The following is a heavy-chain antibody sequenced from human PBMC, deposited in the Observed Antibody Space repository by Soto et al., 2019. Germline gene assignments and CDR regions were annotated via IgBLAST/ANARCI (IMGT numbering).Heavy chain of an antibody. D-gene: IGHD6-6*01. CDR2: ISAYNGNT. Sequence: ASVKVSCKASGYTFTSYGISWVRQAPGQGLEWMGWISAYNGNTNYAQKLLGRVTMTTDTSTSTAYMELRSLRSDDTAVYYCARDLSREYSSSSDIWGQGTMVTVSS. CDR3: ARDLSREYSSSSDI. V-gene: IGHV1-18*01. CDR1: GYTFTSYG. J-gene: IGHJ3*02.